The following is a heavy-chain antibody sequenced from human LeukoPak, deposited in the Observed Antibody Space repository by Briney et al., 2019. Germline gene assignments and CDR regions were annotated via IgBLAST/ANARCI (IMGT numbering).Heavy chain of an antibody. Sequence: SQTLSLTCAISGDSVSSNSAAWNWIRQSPSRGLVWLGRTYYRSKWYNDYSVSVKSRITINPDTSKNQFSLKLSSVTAADTAVYYCARVAHYYGSGSYYLDYWGQGTLVTVSS. CDR2: TYYRSKWYN. V-gene: IGHV6-1*01. D-gene: IGHD3-10*01. CDR1: GDSVSSNSAA. CDR3: ARVAHYYGSGSYYLDY. J-gene: IGHJ4*02.